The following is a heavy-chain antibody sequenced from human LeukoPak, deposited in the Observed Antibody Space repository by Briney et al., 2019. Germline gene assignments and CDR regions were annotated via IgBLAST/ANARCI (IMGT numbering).Heavy chain of an antibody. V-gene: IGHV1-2*02. D-gene: IGHD1-14*01. J-gene: IGHJ4*02. CDR2: INPNSGGT. CDR3: ARVSSGGGFDY. CDR1: GYTFTGYY. Sequence: ASVKVSCKASGYTFTGYYMHWVRPAPGQGLGWMGWINPNSGGTNYAQNFQGGVTMTRDTSISTAYMELSRLRSDDTAVYYCARVSSGGGFDYWGQGTLVTVSS.